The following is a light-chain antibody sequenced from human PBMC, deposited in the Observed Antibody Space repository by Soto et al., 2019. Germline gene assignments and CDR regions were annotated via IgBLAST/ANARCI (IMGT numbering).Light chain of an antibody. J-gene: IGKJ4*01. CDR2: DAS. Sequence: EIVMTQSPATLSLSPGERGTLSCRASQSISRYLVWYQQKPGQAPRLLIYDASNRATGIPARFSGSGSGTDFTLSISSLEPEDFAVYYCQQRRSWPLTFGGGTKVEIK. CDR1: QSISRY. V-gene: IGKV3-11*01. CDR3: QQRRSWPLT.